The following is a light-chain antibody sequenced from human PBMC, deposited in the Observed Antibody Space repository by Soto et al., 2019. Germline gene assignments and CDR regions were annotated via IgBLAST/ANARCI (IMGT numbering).Light chain of an antibody. CDR3: QQYDSYPLA. CDR1: PSISGC. CDR2: DDS. Sequence: DIQMTQSPSSLSASVGDIVTIPCRASPSISGCLAWYQQKPGEAPKVLIYDDSSLESGVPSRFSGSGSGTEFTLTISSLQPEDFATYYCQQYDSYPLAFGQGTKVEIK. J-gene: IGKJ1*01. V-gene: IGKV1-5*01.